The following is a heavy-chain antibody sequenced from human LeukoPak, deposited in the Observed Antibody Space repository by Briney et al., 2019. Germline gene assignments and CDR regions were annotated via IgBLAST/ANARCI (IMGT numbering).Heavy chain of an antibody. CDR1: GFMFSNYW. J-gene: IGHJ6*02. V-gene: IGHV3-74*01. Sequence: GGSLRLSCVASGFMFSNYWMHWVRQAPGKGLVWVSRINTDGYTTTYADSVKGRFTISRDNSKNTLYLQMNSLRAEDTAVYYCARSKDPDYYYYYGMDVWGQGTTVTVSS. CDR2: INTDGYTT. CDR3: ARSKDPDYYYYYGMDV.